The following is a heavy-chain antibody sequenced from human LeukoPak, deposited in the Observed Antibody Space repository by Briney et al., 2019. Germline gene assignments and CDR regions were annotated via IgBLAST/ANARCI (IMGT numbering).Heavy chain of an antibody. CDR2: ISSSGTTI. Sequence: GGSLRLSCAASGFTFSSYEMNWVRQAPGKGLEWVSYISSSGTTIYYADSVKGRFTISRDNAKNSLYLQMNSLRAEDTAAYYCARPDGDYYYGSGSYFHYWGQGTLVTVSS. V-gene: IGHV3-48*03. J-gene: IGHJ4*02. CDR3: ARPDGDYYYGSGSYFHY. CDR1: GFTFSSYE. D-gene: IGHD3-10*01.